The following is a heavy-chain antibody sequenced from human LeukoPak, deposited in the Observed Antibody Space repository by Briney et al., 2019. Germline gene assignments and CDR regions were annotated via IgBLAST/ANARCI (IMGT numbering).Heavy chain of an antibody. D-gene: IGHD5-24*01. J-gene: IGHJ6*02. Sequence: GGSLRLSCAASGFTFDDYAMYWGRQAPGKGLEWVSLISGDGGSTYYADSVKGRFTISRDNSKNSLYLQMNSLRTEDTALYYCAKDIRGDGYNLGLYYYYYYGMDVWGQGTTVTVSS. CDR2: ISGDGGST. CDR1: GFTFDDYA. V-gene: IGHV3-43*02. CDR3: AKDIRGDGYNLGLYYYYYYGMDV.